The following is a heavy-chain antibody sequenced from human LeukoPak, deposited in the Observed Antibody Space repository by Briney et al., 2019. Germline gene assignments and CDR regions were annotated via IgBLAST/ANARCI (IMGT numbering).Heavy chain of an antibody. CDR1: GYSFTSYW. CDR3: ARLPGVIVGENWFDP. V-gene: IGHV5-51*01. CDR2: IYPGDSDT. Sequence: GESLKISCKGSGYSFTSYWIGWVRQMPGKGLEWMGIIYPGDSDTRYSPSFQGQVTISADKSISTAYLQWSSLKASDTAMYYCARLPGVIVGENWFDPWGQGTLVTVSS. J-gene: IGHJ5*02. D-gene: IGHD3-22*01.